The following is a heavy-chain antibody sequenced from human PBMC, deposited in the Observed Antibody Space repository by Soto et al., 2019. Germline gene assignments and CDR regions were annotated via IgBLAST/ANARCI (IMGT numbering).Heavy chain of an antibody. J-gene: IGHJ6*03. D-gene: IGHD6-6*01. V-gene: IGHV4-59*01. CDR1: GGSISNYY. CDR2: IYYIGST. Sequence: TLSLTCIVSGGSISNYYWSWIRQPPGKGLEWIGYIYYIGSTNYTPSLKSRVTISVDTSKNQFSLKLSSVTAADTAVYFCARTEFASSPSYYYYYYMDVWGKGTTVTVSS. CDR3: ARTEFASSPSYYYYYYMDV.